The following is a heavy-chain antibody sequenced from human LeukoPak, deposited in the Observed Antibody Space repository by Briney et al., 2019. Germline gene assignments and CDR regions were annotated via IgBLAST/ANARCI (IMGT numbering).Heavy chain of an antibody. Sequence: PGGSLRHSCAASGFTFDDYAMHWVRHAPGKGLEWVSLISWDGGSTYYADSVKGRFTISRDNSKNSLYLQMNSLRAEDTAVYYCARGAIFGVVITRSAFDIWGQGTMVTVSS. CDR1: GFTFDDYA. CDR3: ARGAIFGVVITRSAFDI. CDR2: ISWDGGST. V-gene: IGHV3-43D*03. J-gene: IGHJ3*02. D-gene: IGHD3-3*01.